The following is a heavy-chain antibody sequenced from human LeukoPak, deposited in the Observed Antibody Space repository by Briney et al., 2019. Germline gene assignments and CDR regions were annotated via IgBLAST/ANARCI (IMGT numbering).Heavy chain of an antibody. V-gene: IGHV5-51*01. CDR3: ARYCREMATVPCYFDY. CDR1: GYSFTSYW. J-gene: IGHJ4*02. Sequence: GESLKISCKGSGYSFTSYWIGWVRQMPGEGLEWMGLIYPGDSDTRYSPSFQGQVTIPADKSISTAYLQWSSLKASDTAMYYCARYCREMATVPCYFDYWGQGTLVTVSS. D-gene: IGHD5-24*01. CDR2: IYPGDSDT.